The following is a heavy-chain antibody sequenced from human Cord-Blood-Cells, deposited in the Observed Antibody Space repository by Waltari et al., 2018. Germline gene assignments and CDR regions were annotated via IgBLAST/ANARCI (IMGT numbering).Heavy chain of an antibody. J-gene: IGHJ4*02. CDR2: IYYSGST. V-gene: IGHV4-39*01. Sequence: QLQLQESGPGLVKPSETLSLTCTVPGGSISSSSYYWGWLRQPPGKGLEWIGSIYYSGSTYYNPSLKSRVTISVDTSKNQFSLKLSSVTAADTAVYYCARGTVPDFWSGYKYYFDYWGQGTLVTVSS. CDR3: ARGTVPDFWSGYKYYFDY. D-gene: IGHD3-3*01. CDR1: GGSISSSSYY.